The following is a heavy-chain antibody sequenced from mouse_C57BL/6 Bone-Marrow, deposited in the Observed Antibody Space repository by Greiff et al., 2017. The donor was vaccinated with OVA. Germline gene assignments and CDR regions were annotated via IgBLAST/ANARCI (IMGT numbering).Heavy chain of an antibody. V-gene: IGHV1-80*01. J-gene: IGHJ2*01. Sequence: QVQLKQSGAELVKPGASVKISCKASGYAFSSYWMNWVKQRPGKGLEWIGQIYPGDGDTNYNGKFKGKATLTADKSSSTAYMQLSSLTSEDSAVYFCARGGVYYDYYYFDYWGQGTTLTVSS. CDR1: GYAFSSYW. CDR3: ARGGVYYDYYYFDY. D-gene: IGHD2-4*01. CDR2: IYPGDGDT.